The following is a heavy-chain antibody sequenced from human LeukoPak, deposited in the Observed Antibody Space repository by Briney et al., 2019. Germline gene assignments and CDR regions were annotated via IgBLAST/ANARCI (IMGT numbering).Heavy chain of an antibody. CDR1: GGSISDYY. CDR2: IHTTGST. J-gene: IGHJ4*02. V-gene: IGHV4-4*07. CDR3: ARGPPPDFDC. Sequence: PSETLSLTCTVSGGSISDYYWSWIRQPAGKGLEWIGRIHTTGSTDYNPSLKSRVTMSVDTSKNQFSLKLSSVTAADTAVYYCARGPPPDFDCWGQGTLVTVSS.